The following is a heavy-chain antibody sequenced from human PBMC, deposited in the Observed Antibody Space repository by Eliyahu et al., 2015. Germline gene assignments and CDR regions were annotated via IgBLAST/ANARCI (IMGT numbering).Heavy chain of an antibody. CDR3: ASLYYDNPHDAFDI. J-gene: IGHJ3*02. D-gene: IGHD3-22*01. Sequence: EVQLVESGGGXXQPGXSLRLSPAASGFTXXXXWMXWVRQAPGKGLVWVSRINSDGSSTSYADSVKGRFTISRDNAKNTLYLQMNSLRAEDTAVYYCASLYYDNPHDAFDIWGQGTMVTVSS. CDR1: GFTXXXXW. CDR2: INSDGSST. V-gene: IGHV3-74*01.